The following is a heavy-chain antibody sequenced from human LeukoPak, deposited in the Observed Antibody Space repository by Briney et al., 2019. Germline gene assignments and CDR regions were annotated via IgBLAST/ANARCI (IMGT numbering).Heavy chain of an antibody. CDR1: GFTFSSYG. CDR3: TTDPMVWVALSFDY. D-gene: IGHD2-8*01. J-gene: IGHJ4*02. V-gene: IGHV3-30*02. Sequence: GGSLRLSCAASGFTFSSYGMHWVRQAPGKGLEWVAFIRYDGSNKYYADSVKGRFTISRDNSKNTLYLQMNSLRAEDTAVYYCTTDPMVWVALSFDYWGQGTLVTVSS. CDR2: IRYDGSNK.